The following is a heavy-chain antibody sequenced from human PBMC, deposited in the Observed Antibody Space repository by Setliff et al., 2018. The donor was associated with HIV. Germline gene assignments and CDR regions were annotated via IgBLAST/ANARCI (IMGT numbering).Heavy chain of an antibody. CDR2: VYHSGTT. V-gene: IGHV4-38-2*01. J-gene: IGHJ4*02. Sequence: SETLSLTCAVSGYSISTAYYWGWIRQPPGKGLEWIGSVYHSGTTYYNPSLKSRVTISVDMSNNQFSLKVTSVTAADTAVYYCASLPHTSTTIADYWGQGTLVTVSS. D-gene: IGHD1-1*01. CDR1: GYSISTAYY. CDR3: ASLPHTSTTIADY.